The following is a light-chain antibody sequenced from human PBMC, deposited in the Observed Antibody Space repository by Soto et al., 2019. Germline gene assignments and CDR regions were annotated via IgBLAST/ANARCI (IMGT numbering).Light chain of an antibody. Sequence: EIVLTQSPATLSLSPGQRATLTCRASQTVRSSCLAWYRQKPGQPPRLLIYGASIRATGIPDRFSGSGSGTDFTLTISRLEPEDFAVYFCQQYDRSLRTFGQGTKVEIK. CDR1: QTVRSSC. CDR3: QQYDRSLRT. J-gene: IGKJ1*01. CDR2: GAS. V-gene: IGKV3-20*01.